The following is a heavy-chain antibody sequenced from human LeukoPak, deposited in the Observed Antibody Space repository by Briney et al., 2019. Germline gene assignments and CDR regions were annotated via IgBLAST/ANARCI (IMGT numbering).Heavy chain of an antibody. Sequence: SETLSLTCSVSGGSLTNYYWGWVRQPPGKGLEYNGYIHSDGTTNYNPSLKSRVTVSLDTSRTHFSLRLSFVTAADTAVYFCARLNYRGGEALHFDYWGQGTLVAVSS. CDR3: ARLNYRGGEALHFDY. V-gene: IGHV4-4*09. CDR2: IHSDGTT. CDR1: GGSLTNYY. D-gene: IGHD3-16*01. J-gene: IGHJ4*02.